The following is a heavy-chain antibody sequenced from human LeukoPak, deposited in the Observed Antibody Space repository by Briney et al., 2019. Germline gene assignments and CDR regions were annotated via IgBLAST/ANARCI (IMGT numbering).Heavy chain of an antibody. J-gene: IGHJ4*02. CDR1: GGSFSGYY. Sequence: SETLSLTCAVYGGSFSGYYWSWIRQPPGKGLEWIGEINHSGSTNYNPSLKGRVTISVDTSKSQFSLKLSSVTAADTAVYYCATARVGHFDYWGQGTLVTVSS. CDR3: ATARVGHFDY. CDR2: INHSGST. V-gene: IGHV4-34*01. D-gene: IGHD2-15*01.